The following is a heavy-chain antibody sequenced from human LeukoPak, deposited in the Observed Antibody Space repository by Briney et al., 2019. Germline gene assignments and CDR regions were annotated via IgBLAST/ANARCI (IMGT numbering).Heavy chain of an antibody. D-gene: IGHD3-10*01. CDR2: INHSGST. CDR1: GGSFSGYY. Sequence: SETLSLTCAVYGGSFSGYYWSWIRQPPGKGLEWIGEINHSGSTNYNPSLKSRVTISVDTSKNQFSLKLSSVTAADTAVYYCAGEAYYYRNFDYWGQGTLVTVSS. CDR3: AGEAYYYRNFDY. V-gene: IGHV4-34*01. J-gene: IGHJ4*02.